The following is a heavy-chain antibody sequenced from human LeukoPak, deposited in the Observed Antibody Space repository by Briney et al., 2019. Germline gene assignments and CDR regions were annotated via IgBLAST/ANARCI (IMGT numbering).Heavy chain of an antibody. D-gene: IGHD3-9*01. Sequence: SETLSLTCTVSGGSISSYYWGWIRQPPGKGLEWIGSIYYSGSTYYNPSLKSRVTISVDTSKNQFSLKLSSVTAADTAVYYCARLARYYDILTGYNHDAFDTWGQGTMVTVSS. V-gene: IGHV4-39*01. CDR3: ARLARYYDILTGYNHDAFDT. CDR1: GGSISSYY. CDR2: IYYSGST. J-gene: IGHJ3*02.